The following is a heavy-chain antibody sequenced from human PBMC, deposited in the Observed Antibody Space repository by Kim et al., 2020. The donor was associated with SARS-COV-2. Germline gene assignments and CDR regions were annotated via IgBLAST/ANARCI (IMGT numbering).Heavy chain of an antibody. J-gene: IGHJ6*02. D-gene: IGHD2-2*01. CDR2: INHSGST. CDR3: AREGICSSTSCYTYYYYGMCV. Sequence: SETLSLTCAVYGGSFSGYYWSWIRQPPGKGLEWIGEINHSGSTNYNPSLKSRVTISVDTSKNQFSLKLSSVTAADTAVYYCAREGICSSTSCYTYYYYGMCVWGPGTTVTVSS. V-gene: IGHV4-34*01. CDR1: GGSFSGYY.